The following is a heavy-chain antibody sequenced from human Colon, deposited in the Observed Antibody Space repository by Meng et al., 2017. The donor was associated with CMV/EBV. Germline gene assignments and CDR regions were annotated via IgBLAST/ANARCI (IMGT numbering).Heavy chain of an antibody. CDR3: VRSLDDASGQFRDY. CDR2: ISPYSGQT. CDR1: GGTFSAYA. D-gene: IGHD3-3*01. J-gene: IGHJ4*02. V-gene: IGHV1-18*01. Sequence: ASVKVSCKASGGTFSAYAISWVRQAPGQGPEWMGWISPYSGQTESAQKFQGRVTLTTDTSTSTAYMDLRSLRSDDTAVYYCVRSLDDASGQFRDYWGQGTPVTVSS.